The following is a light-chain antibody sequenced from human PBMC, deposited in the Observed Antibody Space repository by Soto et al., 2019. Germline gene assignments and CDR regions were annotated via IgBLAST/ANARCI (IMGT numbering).Light chain of an antibody. J-gene: IGLJ3*02. CDR1: SSDIGAYNY. CDR2: DVT. V-gene: IGLV2-14*01. CDR3: SSYTTSSTLV. Sequence: QSVLTQPASVSGSPGQPITISCTGTSSDIGAYNYVSWYQQHPGKAPKVMIYDVTNRPSGVSNRFSGSKSGNTASLTISGLQAEDEADYYCSSYTTSSTLVFGGGTKLTVL.